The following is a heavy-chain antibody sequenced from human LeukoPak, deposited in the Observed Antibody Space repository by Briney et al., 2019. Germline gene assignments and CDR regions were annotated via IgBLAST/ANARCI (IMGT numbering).Heavy chain of an antibody. D-gene: IGHD3-9*01. V-gene: IGHV3-53*01. CDR2: IYSGGST. CDR3: ARGGPLDDILTGYYIDY. J-gene: IGHJ4*02. Sequence: GGSLRLSCAASEFIVSSNYMSWVRQAPGKGLEWVSVIYSGGSTYYADSVKGRFTISRDNSKNTLYLQMNSLRAEDTAVYYCARGGPLDDILTGYYIDYWGQGTLVTVSS. CDR1: EFIVSSNY.